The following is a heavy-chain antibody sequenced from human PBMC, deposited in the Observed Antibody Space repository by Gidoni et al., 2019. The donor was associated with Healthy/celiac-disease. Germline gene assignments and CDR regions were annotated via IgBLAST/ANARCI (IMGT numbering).Heavy chain of an antibody. J-gene: IGHJ6*03. D-gene: IGHD6-13*01. CDR3: ARDFLSIAAAGTGYMGYYYYYYMDV. CDR2: ISSSSSTI. CDR1: GFTFRSYS. V-gene: IGHV3-48*01. Sequence: EVQLVESGGGLVQPGGSLRLSCAASGFTFRSYSMNWVRQAPGKGLEWVSYISSSSSTIYYADSVKGRFTISRDNAKNSLYLQMNSLRAEDTAVYYCARDFLSIAAAGTGYMGYYYYYYMDVWGKGTTVTVSS.